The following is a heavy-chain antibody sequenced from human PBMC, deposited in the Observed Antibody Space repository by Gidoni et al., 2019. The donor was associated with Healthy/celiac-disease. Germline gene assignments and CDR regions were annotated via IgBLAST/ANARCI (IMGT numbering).Heavy chain of an antibody. D-gene: IGHD3-22*01. V-gene: IGHV1-69*01. J-gene: IGHJ4*02. CDR1: GCTFSSYA. CDR2: IIPIVGTA. CDR3: AGGGYYDSSGYYSLFDY. Sequence: QVQLVQSGAEVKKPGSSVTVSCTASGCTFSSYAISWVRQAPGQGLAWMGGIIPIVGTANYAQKFKGGVTITADEFTSTAYMELSSLRSEDTAVYYCAGGGYYDSSGYYSLFDYWGQGTLVTVSS.